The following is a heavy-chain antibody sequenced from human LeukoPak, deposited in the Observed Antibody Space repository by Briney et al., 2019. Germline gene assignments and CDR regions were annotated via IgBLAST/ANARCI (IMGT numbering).Heavy chain of an antibody. CDR2: ITPHTRNT. V-gene: IGHV1-18*04. CDR1: GYTFTIHG. CDR3: ARVYKWNQLWAHY. Sequence: GASVKVSCKAPGYTFTIHGIHWVRQAPGQGLEWMAYITPHTRNTDYAPKFQGRLTVTADTPTSTAYMELRSLRSDDTAMYYCARVYKWNQLWAHYWDQGTLVTVSS. D-gene: IGHD1-1*01. J-gene: IGHJ4*02.